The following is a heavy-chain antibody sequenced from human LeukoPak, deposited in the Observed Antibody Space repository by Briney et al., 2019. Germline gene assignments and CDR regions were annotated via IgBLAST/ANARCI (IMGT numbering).Heavy chain of an antibody. CDR3: ARDLAVAGPWHFQH. J-gene: IGHJ1*01. D-gene: IGHD6-19*01. CDR1: GYTFTGYY. V-gene: IGHV1-2*02. CDR2: INPNSGGT. Sequence: ASVKVSFKASGYTFTGYYMHWVGQPPGQGLEWVGLINPNSGGTNYTQKLQGSVTMTRDTSISTDYMELSRLRSDDTAVYSSARDLAVAGPWHFQHWGQGTLVTVSS.